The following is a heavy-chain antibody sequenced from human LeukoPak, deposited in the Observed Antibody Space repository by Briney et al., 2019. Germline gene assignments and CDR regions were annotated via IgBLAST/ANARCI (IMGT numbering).Heavy chain of an antibody. CDR2: INHSGST. D-gene: IGHD5-24*01. CDR3: ASGEHGYNLFDY. V-gene: IGHV4-34*01. J-gene: IGHJ4*02. Sequence: WIGEINHSGSTNYNPSLKSRVTISVDTSKNQFSLKLSSVTAADTAVYYCASGEHGYNLFDYWGQGTLVTVSS.